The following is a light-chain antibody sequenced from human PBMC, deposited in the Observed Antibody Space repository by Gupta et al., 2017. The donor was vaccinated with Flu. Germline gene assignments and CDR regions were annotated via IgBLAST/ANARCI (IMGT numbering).Light chain of an antibody. CDR2: KDS. CDR3: KQSKCCPCA. CDR1: HRRGHRDGNKY. J-gene: IGKJ2*02. V-gene: IGKV2-30*02. Sequence: VTLGQPASICCSPSHRRGHRDGNKYLYWFQQKPGQAPRRLIYKDSNRDSGVPDRFSGSGCGTEFTLKISRGEAEDVGVYYCKQSKCCPCAFGQGTQL.